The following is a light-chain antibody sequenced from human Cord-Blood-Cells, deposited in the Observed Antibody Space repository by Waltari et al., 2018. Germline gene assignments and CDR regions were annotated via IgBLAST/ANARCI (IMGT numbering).Light chain of an antibody. CDR3: SSYTSSSTDWV. CDR2: EVS. J-gene: IGLJ3*02. CDR1: SSDVGGYTY. V-gene: IGLV2-14*01. Sequence: QSALTQPASVSGSPGQSITISCTGTSSDVGGYTYVPWYQQHPGKAPKLTIYEVSNRPSGVSNRFSGSKSGNTASLTISGLQAEDEADYYCSSYTSSSTDWVFGGGTKLTVL.